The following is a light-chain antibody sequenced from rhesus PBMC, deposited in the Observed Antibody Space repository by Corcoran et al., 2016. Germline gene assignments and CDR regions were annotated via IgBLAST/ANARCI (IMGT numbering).Light chain of an antibody. CDR3: QQYSSSRT. J-gene: IGKJ1*01. Sequence: DIQMTQSPSSLSASVGDTVTITCRASQSISSWLAWYQQKPGKAPKLLIYKASSLQRGVPSRFSGSGSGTEFTLTISSLQSEEFATYYCQQYSSSRTFGQGTKVEIK. V-gene: IGKV1-22*01. CDR2: KAS. CDR1: QSISSW.